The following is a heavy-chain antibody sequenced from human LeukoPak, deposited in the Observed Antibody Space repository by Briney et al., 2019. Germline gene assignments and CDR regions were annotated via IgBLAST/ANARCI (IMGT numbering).Heavy chain of an antibody. V-gene: IGHV1-69*04. CDR3: ASEDCGGDCYDYFDY. D-gene: IGHD2-21*02. J-gene: IGHJ4*02. CDR2: IIPILGIA. CDR1: GGTFSSYA. Sequence: EASVKVPCKASGGTFSSYAISWVRQALGQGLEWMGRIIPILGIANYAQKFQGRVTITADKSTSTAYMELSSLRSEDTAVYYCASEDCGGDCYDYFDYWGQGTLVTVSS.